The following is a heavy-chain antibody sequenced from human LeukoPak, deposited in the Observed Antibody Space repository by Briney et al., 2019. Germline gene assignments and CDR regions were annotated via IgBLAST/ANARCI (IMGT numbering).Heavy chain of an antibody. CDR1: GYTFTGYY. J-gene: IGHJ3*02. D-gene: IGHD2-2*01. V-gene: IGHV1-2*04. CDR3: ARDGQYQLLFWKESVGAFDI. Sequence: GASVKVSCKASGYTFTGYYMHWVRQAPGQGLEWMGWINPNSGGTNYAQKFQGWVTMTRDTSISTAYTELSRLRSDDTAVYYCARDGQYQLLFWKESVGAFDIWGQGTMVTVSS. CDR2: INPNSGGT.